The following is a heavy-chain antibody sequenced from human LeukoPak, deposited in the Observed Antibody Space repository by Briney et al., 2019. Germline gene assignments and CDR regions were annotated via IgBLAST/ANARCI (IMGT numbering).Heavy chain of an antibody. CDR2: ISGSGGST. J-gene: IGHJ6*03. D-gene: IGHD3-3*01. CDR1: GFTFSSYA. V-gene: IGHV3-23*01. Sequence: GGSLRLSCAASGFTFSSYAMSWVRQAPGKGLEWVSAISGSGGSTYYADSVKGRFTISRDNAKNSLYLQMNSLRAEDTAVYYCARSPRSSQIFGVVIIYYMDVWGKGTTVTVSS. CDR3: ARSPRSSQIFGVVIIYYMDV.